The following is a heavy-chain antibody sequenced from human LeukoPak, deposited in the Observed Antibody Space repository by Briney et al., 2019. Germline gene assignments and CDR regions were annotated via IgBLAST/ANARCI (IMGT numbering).Heavy chain of an antibody. D-gene: IGHD2-15*01. CDR3: SRGAVVAVDY. J-gene: IGHJ4*02. CDR1: GYTFTSYA. Sequence: ASVKVSCKASGYTFTSYAINWVRQAPGQGLEWMGWISVSNGNTNYAQKLQGRVTMTTDTSTSTAYMELRSLRSDDTAVYYCSRGAVVAVDYWGQGTLVTVSS. V-gene: IGHV1-18*01. CDR2: ISVSNGNT.